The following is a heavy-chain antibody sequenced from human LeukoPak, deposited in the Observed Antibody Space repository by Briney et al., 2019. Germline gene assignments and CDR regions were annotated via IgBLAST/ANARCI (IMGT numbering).Heavy chain of an antibody. CDR2: ISSSGSTI. Sequence: GGSLRLSCAASGFTFSDYYMSWIRRAPGKGLEWVSYISSSGSTIYYADSVKGRFTISRDNAKNSLYLQMNSLRAEDTAVYYCARADIYCSGGSCYLDYWGQGTLVTVSS. J-gene: IGHJ4*02. CDR3: ARADIYCSGGSCYLDY. CDR1: GFTFSDYY. V-gene: IGHV3-11*01. D-gene: IGHD2-15*01.